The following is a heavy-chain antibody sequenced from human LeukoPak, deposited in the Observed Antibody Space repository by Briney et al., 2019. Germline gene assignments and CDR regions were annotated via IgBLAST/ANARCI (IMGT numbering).Heavy chain of an antibody. CDR2: ISGSGGST. Sequence: GGSLRLSCAASGFTVSNYAMSWVRQAPGKGLEWVSTISGSGGSTYYADSVKGRFTISRDNSKNTLYLQMNGLRAEDTAVYYCAKLGATYSSSGVDYWGQGTLVTVSS. J-gene: IGHJ4*02. CDR1: GFTVSNYA. CDR3: AKLGATYSSSGVDY. D-gene: IGHD6-13*01. V-gene: IGHV3-23*01.